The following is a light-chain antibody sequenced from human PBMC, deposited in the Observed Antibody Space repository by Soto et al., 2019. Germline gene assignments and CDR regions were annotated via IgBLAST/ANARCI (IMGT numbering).Light chain of an antibody. CDR1: QNINNY. J-gene: IGKJ1*01. V-gene: IGKV1-39*01. CDR3: QQSYSSPRT. Sequence: IQMYNSPASLSAYVGDRVTITCRASQNINNYLNWYQQKPGKAPKLMIYAASTLQRGVPSRFSGSGSGTDFTLTISSLQPEDFATYYCQQSYSSPRTFGPGTKVDIK. CDR2: AAS.